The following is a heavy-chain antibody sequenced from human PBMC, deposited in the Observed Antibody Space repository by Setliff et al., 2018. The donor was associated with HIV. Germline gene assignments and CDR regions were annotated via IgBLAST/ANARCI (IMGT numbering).Heavy chain of an antibody. Sequence: VASVKVSCKASGFTFNKFHIQWVRQAPGQGLEWMGWINVDSGGTNYVQKFQGRVTMTWDTSISTAYMDLSSLTSDDTAMYYCTRATRYCGGDCSSGGAYDIWGQGTVVTVSS. CDR2: INVDSGGT. CDR1: GFTFNKFH. V-gene: IGHV1-2*02. CDR3: TRATRYCGGDCSSGGAYDI. D-gene: IGHD2-21*02. J-gene: IGHJ3*02.